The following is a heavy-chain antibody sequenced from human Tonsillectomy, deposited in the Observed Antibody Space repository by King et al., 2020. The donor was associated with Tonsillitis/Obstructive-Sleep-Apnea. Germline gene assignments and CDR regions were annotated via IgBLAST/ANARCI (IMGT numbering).Heavy chain of an antibody. CDR3: AREGAVMNAFDI. Sequence: QLQESGPGLVKPSETLSLTCTVSGGSISSYYWSWIRQPPGKGLEWIAYIGYSGSTNYNPSLKSRVIISVDTSKNHFSLRLNSVTAADTALYYCAREGAVMNAFDIWGQGTMVTVSS. CDR2: IGYSGST. J-gene: IGHJ3*02. V-gene: IGHV4-59*01. D-gene: IGHD2-8*01. CDR1: GGSISSYY.